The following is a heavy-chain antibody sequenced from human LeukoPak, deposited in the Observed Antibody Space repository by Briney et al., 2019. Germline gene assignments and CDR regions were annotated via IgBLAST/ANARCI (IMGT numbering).Heavy chain of an antibody. J-gene: IGHJ4*02. CDR1: GGSISSYY. CDR3: ARSSSGCSTSSCYLTY. CDR2: IYYSGST. V-gene: IGHV4-59*01. D-gene: IGHD2-2*01. Sequence: SETLSLTCTVSGGSISSYYWSWIRQPPGKGLEWIGYIYYSGSTNYNPSLKSRVTISVDTSNNQFSLKLTSMTAADTAAYYCARSSSGCSTSSCYLTYWGQGTLVTVS.